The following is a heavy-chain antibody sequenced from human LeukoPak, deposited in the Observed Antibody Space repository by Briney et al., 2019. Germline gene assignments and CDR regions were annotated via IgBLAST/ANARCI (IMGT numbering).Heavy chain of an antibody. CDR1: EFTFTSYE. J-gene: IGHJ3*02. CDR3: ARGPSIAARYDAFDI. Sequence: GGSLRLSCAATEFTFTSYELNWVRQAPGKGLEWVSYISSSGNTISYADSVKGRFTISRDNAKNSLYLQVISLRAEDTAVYYCARGPSIAARYDAFDIWGQGTMVTVSS. V-gene: IGHV3-48*03. CDR2: ISSSGNTI. D-gene: IGHD6-6*01.